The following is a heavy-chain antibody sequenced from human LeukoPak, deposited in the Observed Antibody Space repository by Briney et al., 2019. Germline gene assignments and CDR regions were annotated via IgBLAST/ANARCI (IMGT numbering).Heavy chain of an antibody. CDR1: GGTFSSYA. CDR3: ARENAGIAAAGTNWFDP. J-gene: IGHJ5*02. CDR2: IIPIFGTA. Sequence: ASVKVSCKASGGTFSSYAISWVRQAPGQGLEWMGGIIPIFGTANYAQKFQGRVTITTDESTNTAYMELSSLRSEDTAVYYCARENAGIAAAGTNWFDPWGQGTLVTVSS. V-gene: IGHV1-69*05. D-gene: IGHD6-13*01.